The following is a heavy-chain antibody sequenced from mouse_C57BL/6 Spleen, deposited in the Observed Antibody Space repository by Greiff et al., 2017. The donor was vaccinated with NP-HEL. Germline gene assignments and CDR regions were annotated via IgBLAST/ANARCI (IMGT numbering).Heavy chain of an antibody. CDR2: IDPSDSYT. D-gene: IGHD1-1*01. V-gene: IGHV1-69*01. J-gene: IGHJ2*01. Sequence: VQLQQPGAELVMPGASVKLSCKASGYTFTSYWMHWVKQRPGQGLEWIGEIDPSDSYTNYNQKFKGKSTLTVDKSSSTAYMQLSSLTSEDSAVYYCARTYGSVFDYWGQGTTLTVSS. CDR3: ARTYGSVFDY. CDR1: GYTFTSYW.